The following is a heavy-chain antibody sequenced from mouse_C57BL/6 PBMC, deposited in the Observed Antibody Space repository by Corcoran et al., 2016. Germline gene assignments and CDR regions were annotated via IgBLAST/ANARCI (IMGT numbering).Heavy chain of an antibody. CDR1: GYTFTTYG. Sequence: QIQLVQSGPELKKPGETVKISCKASGYTFTTYGVSWVKQAPGKGLKWMGWINTYSGVPTYADDFKGRFAFSLETSASTAYLQINNLKNEDTATYFCARSAGSSYDAMDYWGQGTSVTVSS. CDR2: INTYSGVP. CDR3: ARSAGSSYDAMDY. D-gene: IGHD1-1*01. V-gene: IGHV9-3*01. J-gene: IGHJ4*01.